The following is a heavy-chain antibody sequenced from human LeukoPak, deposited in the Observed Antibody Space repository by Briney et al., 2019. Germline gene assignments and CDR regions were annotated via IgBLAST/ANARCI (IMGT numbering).Heavy chain of an antibody. D-gene: IGHD3-9*01. Sequence: GGSLRLSCAASVFTFSSYGMHWVRQAPGKGLEWVAVICYDGSNKYYADSVKGRFTISRDNSKNTLYLQVNGLTAEETAVYYCARGKSSDYDILTGKNWFDPWGQGTLVTVSS. CDR1: VFTFSSYG. J-gene: IGHJ5*02. CDR2: ICYDGSNK. V-gene: IGHV3-33*01. CDR3: ARGKSSDYDILTGKNWFDP.